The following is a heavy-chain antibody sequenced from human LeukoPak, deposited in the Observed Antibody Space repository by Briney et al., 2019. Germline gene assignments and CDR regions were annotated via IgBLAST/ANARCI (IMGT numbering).Heavy chain of an antibody. CDR3: ARAGNGILTGYFQNWYFDL. V-gene: IGHV4-59*08. CDR1: GDSITSFY. D-gene: IGHD3-9*01. Sequence: PSETLSLTCTVSGDSITSFYWSWIRQPPGKGLEWIGYIYYSGSTYYNPSLKSRVTISVDTSKNQFSLRLSSVTAADTAVYYCARAGNGILTGYFQNWYFDLWGRGTLVTVSS. J-gene: IGHJ2*01. CDR2: IYYSGST.